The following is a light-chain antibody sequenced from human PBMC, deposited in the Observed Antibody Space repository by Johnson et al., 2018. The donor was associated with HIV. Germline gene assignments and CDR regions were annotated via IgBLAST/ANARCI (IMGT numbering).Light chain of an antibody. Sequence: QSVLTQPPSVSAAPGQKVTISCSGSSSNIGNNYVSWYKQLPGTAPKLLIYENDKRPSGIRDRFSGSKSGTAATLAITGLQTGDEADYYCGTWDSSLIIFVFGTGTKVTVL. J-gene: IGLJ1*01. CDR1: SSNIGNNY. V-gene: IGLV1-51*02. CDR2: END. CDR3: GTWDSSLIIFV.